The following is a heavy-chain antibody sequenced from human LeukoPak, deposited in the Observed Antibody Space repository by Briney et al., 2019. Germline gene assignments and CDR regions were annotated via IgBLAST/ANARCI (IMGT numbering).Heavy chain of an antibody. D-gene: IGHD3-10*01. V-gene: IGHV4-34*01. CDR2: INHSGST. J-gene: IGHJ4*02. CDR1: GGSFSGYY. CDR3: ARGHYGSGSYGGY. Sequence: PSETLSLTCAVYGGSFSGYYWSWIRQPPGKGLEWIGGINHSGSTNHNPSLKSRVTISVDTSKNQFSLKLSSVTAADTAVYYCARGHYGSGSYGGYWGQGTLVTVSS.